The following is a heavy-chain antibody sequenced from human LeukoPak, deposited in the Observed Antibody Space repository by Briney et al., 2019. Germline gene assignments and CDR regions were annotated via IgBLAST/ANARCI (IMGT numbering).Heavy chain of an antibody. D-gene: IGHD3-9*01. Sequence: SETLSLTCTVSGGSISSYYWSWIRQPAGKGLEWIGRIYTSGSTNYNPSLKSRVTISVDTSKNQFSLKLSSVTAADTAVYYCARGYFDWFSLDYWGQGTLVTVSS. V-gene: IGHV4-4*07. CDR3: ARGYFDWFSLDY. J-gene: IGHJ4*02. CDR2: IYTSGST. CDR1: GGSISSYY.